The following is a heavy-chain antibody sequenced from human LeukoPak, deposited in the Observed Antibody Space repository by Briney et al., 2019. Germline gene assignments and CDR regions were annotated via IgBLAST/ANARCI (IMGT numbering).Heavy chain of an antibody. CDR3: ASDSYSSGWYYFDY. Sequence: PSETLSLTCTVSGGSITSYYWSWIRQPPGKGLEWIGYIYYRGSTNYNPSLKSRVTISVDTSKNQFSLKLSSVTAADTAVYYCASDSYSSGWYYFDYWGQGTLVTVSS. V-gene: IGHV4-59*01. CDR2: IYYRGST. CDR1: GGSITSYY. D-gene: IGHD6-19*01. J-gene: IGHJ4*02.